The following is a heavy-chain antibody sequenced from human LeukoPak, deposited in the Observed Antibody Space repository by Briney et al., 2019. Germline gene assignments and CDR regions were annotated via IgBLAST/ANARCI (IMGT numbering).Heavy chain of an antibody. CDR3: ASGYYHDSK. D-gene: IGHD3-22*01. CDR1: GGSLSTDNW. J-gene: IGHJ4*02. V-gene: IGHV4-4*02. Sequence: RPSETLSLTCAVSGGSLSTDNWWTWVRQPPGKGLEWIGEIHYSGSTNYNPSLKSRVTISVDKSKNQFSLKLTSVTAADTAVYYCASGYYHDSKWGQGILVTVSS. CDR2: IHYSGST.